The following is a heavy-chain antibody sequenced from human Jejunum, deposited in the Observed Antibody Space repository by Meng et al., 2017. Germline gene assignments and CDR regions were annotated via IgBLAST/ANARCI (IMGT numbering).Heavy chain of an antibody. D-gene: IGHD1-1*01. CDR1: GYTFTDHY. CDR3: ARDAGSFLDYYFDS. CDR2: TNPDTGGT. Sequence: QVQLVQSGAEVKKSWASVKVSCKASGYTFTDHYIHWVRQAPVQGLEWMGWTNPDTGGTNYAQKFQGWVTMTRDTSISTAYMELRRLRSDDTAVYYCARDAGSFLDYYFDSWGQGTLVTVSS. J-gene: IGHJ4*02. V-gene: IGHV1-2*04.